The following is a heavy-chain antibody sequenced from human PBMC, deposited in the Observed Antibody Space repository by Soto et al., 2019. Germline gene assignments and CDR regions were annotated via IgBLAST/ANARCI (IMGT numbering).Heavy chain of an antibody. CDR3: ARGGYSSSWGDWFDP. CDR1: GFTFSSYG. CDR2: IWYDGSNK. D-gene: IGHD6-13*01. Sequence: QVQLVESGGGVVQPGRSLRLSCAASGFTFSSYGMHWVRQAQGKGLEWVAVIWYDGSNKDYADSVKGRFTISRDNSKNTLYLQMNSLRAADTAVYYCARGGYSSSWGDWFDPWGQGTLVTVSS. V-gene: IGHV3-33*01. J-gene: IGHJ5*02.